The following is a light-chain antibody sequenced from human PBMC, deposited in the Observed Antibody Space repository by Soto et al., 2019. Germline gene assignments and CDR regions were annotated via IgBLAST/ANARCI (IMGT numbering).Light chain of an antibody. J-gene: IGKJ1*01. V-gene: IGKV1-5*03. CDR3: QQYDTYWT. CDR1: QRINNW. Sequence: DIQMTQSPSTLSASVGDRVTITCRASQRINNWLAWYQQKPGKAPKLLIYKASNLDIGVPSRFSGSGSGTEFTLTISSLQPDDFATDYCQQYDTYWTFGQGTKVEIK. CDR2: KAS.